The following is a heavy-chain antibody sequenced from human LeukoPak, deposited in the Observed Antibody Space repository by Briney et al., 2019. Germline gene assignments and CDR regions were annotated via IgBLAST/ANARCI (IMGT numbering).Heavy chain of an antibody. Sequence: SETLSLTCAAYVGSFTGYYCSWIRQPPAKGLEWIGDINHSGSTNYNPSIQSRVTISVDTSKNQFSLKLSSVTAADTAVYYCARGRIAAAGIYWGRPGYYYYYMDVWGKGTTVTVSS. J-gene: IGHJ6*03. CDR1: VGSFTGYY. V-gene: IGHV4-34*01. CDR2: INHSGST. D-gene: IGHD6-13*01. CDR3: ARGRIAAAGIYWGRPGYYYYYMDV.